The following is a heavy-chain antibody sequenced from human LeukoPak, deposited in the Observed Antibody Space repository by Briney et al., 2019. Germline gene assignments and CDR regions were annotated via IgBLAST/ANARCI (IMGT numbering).Heavy chain of an antibody. J-gene: IGHJ1*01. V-gene: IGHV4-31*01. D-gene: IGHD2-2*01. Sequence: SETLSLTCTVSGGSINSGTYHWSWIRQYPGKGLEWIGHISYGGTTYYNPSLKSQVTISLDTSRNRFSLKLNSVTAADTAVYYCARASGLLSRDFQHWGQGTLVTVSS. CDR1: GGSINSGTYH. CDR2: ISYGGTT. CDR3: ARASGLLSRDFQH.